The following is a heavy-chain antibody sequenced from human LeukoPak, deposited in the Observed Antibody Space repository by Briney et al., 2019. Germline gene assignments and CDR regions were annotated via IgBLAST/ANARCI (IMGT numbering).Heavy chain of an antibody. CDR3: TRVGYGSGTYYKTLDY. CDR2: ITSTSTTI. CDR1: GFTFSSYS. D-gene: IGHD3-10*01. J-gene: IGHJ4*02. Sequence: GGSLRLSCVGSGFTFSSYSMNWVRQAPGKGLEWVSYITSTSTTIYYADSVKGRFTISRDNAKNSLYLQMNSLRDEDTAVYYCTRVGYGSGTYYKTLDYWGPGTLVTVSS. V-gene: IGHV3-48*02.